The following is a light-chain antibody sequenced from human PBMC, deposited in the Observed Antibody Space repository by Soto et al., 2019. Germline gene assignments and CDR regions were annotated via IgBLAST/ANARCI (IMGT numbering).Light chain of an antibody. CDR1: QSISSY. CDR3: QQYYISWS. J-gene: IGKJ1*01. CDR2: AAS. V-gene: IGKV1-39*01. Sequence: IRLTQSPSSLSASTEDRVTITCRASQSISSYLNWYQQKPGKAPKLLIYAASSLQSGVPSRFSGSGSGTDFTLTISSLQPEDFATYYCQQYYISWSFGQGTKVDIK.